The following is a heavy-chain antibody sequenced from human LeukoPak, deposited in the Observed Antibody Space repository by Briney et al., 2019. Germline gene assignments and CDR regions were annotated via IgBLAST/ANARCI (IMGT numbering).Heavy chain of an antibody. Sequence: GGSLRLSCAASGFTISSYWMSWVRQAPRQGLERVASVKDDESEKYYVDSVKGRFTISRDNAKNSLYLQMNSLRADDTAVYYCARDYGSGYVDYWGQGTLVTVSS. CDR1: GFTISSYW. V-gene: IGHV3-7*05. CDR3: ARDYGSGYVDY. CDR2: VKDDESEK. D-gene: IGHD3-10*01. J-gene: IGHJ4*02.